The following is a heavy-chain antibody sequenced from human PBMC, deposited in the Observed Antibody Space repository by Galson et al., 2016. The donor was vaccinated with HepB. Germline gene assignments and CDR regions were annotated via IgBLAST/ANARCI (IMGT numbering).Heavy chain of an antibody. D-gene: IGHD3-3*01. CDR1: GFTFSSYS. Sequence: SLRLSCAASGFTFSSYSMTWVRQAPGKGLEWVSYISSSSSTIYYADSVKGRFTISRDNSKNTLYLQMNSLRAEDTAVYYCASLRFKGFDLWGRGTLVTVSS. J-gene: IGHJ2*01. V-gene: IGHV3-48*01. CDR2: ISSSSSTI. CDR3: ASLRFKGFDL.